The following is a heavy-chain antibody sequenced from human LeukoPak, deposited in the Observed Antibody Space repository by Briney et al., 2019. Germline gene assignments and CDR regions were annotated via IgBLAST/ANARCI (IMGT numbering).Heavy chain of an antibody. Sequence: GSLRLSCAASGFTFSSYGMHWVRQAPGKGLEWVAFIRYDGSNKYYADSVKGRFTISRDNSKNTLYLQMNSLRAEDTAVYFCAKSRSGSANWALQIFDNWGQGTLVTVSS. CDR1: GFTFSSYG. CDR3: AKSRSGSANWALQIFDN. D-gene: IGHD1-1*01. J-gene: IGHJ4*02. CDR2: IRYDGSNK. V-gene: IGHV3-30*02.